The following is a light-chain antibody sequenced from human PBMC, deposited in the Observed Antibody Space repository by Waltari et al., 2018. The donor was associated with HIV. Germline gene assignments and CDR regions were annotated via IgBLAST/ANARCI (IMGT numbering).Light chain of an antibody. J-gene: IGLJ2*01. CDR1: SSNIGAYYD. CDR2: GNS. CDR3: SSYTSSTTLV. V-gene: IGLV1-40*01. Sequence: HSVLTQPPSVSGAPGQKVTISCTGSSSNIGAYYDVHWYQQLPGTAPRLLIHGNSYRPSGVPDRFSGSRSGTSASLAITGLQAEDEADYYCSSYTSSTTLVFGGGTTVTVL.